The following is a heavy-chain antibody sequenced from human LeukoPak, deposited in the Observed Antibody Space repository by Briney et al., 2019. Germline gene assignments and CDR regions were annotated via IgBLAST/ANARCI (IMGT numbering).Heavy chain of an antibody. CDR2: INPSGGST. CDR1: GYTFTSYD. J-gene: IGHJ5*02. V-gene: IGHV1-46*01. CDR3: ARNYDFWSGTNWFDP. Sequence: ASVKASCKASGYTFTSYDINWVRQATGQGLEWMGIINPSGGSTSYAQKFQGRVTMTRDTSTSTVYMELSSLRSEDTAVYYCARNYDFWSGTNWFDPWGQGTLVTVSS. D-gene: IGHD3-3*01.